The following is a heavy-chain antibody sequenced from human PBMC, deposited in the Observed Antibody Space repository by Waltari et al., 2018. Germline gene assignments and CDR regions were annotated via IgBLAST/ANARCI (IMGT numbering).Heavy chain of an antibody. CDR3: ASRAYPPSSLFGD. CDR1: GGTFSSYA. V-gene: IGHV1-69*13. J-gene: IGHJ4*02. Sequence: QVQLVQSGAEVKKPGSSVKVSCKASGGTFSSYAIGWVRQAPGQGFEWRGRSIPCSGTANCAPKFQGRVTITADKSTSTAYMARSSLRSEDTAVYYWASRAYPPSSLFGDWGQGTLVAVSS. D-gene: IGHD3-16*01. CDR2: SIPCSGTA.